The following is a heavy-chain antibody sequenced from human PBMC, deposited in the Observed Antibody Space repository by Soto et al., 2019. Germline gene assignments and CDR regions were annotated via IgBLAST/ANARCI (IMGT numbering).Heavy chain of an antibody. J-gene: IGHJ6*02. Sequence: EVQLVESGGGLVQPGGXXRLXXXXSXFTVSDHYMDWVRQAPGKGLEWLGRSRNKANSYTTEYAASVKGRFTISRDGSKNSLYLQMNSLKTEDTAVYYCARGEARAGHQFHXGMDVWGQGTTVTVSS. D-gene: IGHD6-13*01. V-gene: IGHV3-72*01. CDR1: XFTVSDHY. CDR2: SRNKANSYTT. CDR3: ARGEARAGHQFHXGMDV.